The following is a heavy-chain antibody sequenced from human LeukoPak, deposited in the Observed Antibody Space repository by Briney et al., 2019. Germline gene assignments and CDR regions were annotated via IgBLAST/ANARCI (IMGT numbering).Heavy chain of an antibody. Sequence: PSETLSLTCTVSGGSISSYYWSWIRQPAGKGLEWIGRIYTSGSTNYNPSLKSRVTMSVDTSKNQFSLKLSSVTAADTAVYYCARQIAAAGDYYYMDVWGKGTTVTISS. CDR3: ARQIAAAGDYYYMDV. CDR2: IYTSGST. V-gene: IGHV4-4*07. J-gene: IGHJ6*03. D-gene: IGHD6-13*01. CDR1: GGSISSYY.